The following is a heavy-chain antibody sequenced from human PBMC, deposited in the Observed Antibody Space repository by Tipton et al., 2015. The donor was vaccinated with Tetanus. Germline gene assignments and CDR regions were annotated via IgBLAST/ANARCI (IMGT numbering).Heavy chain of an antibody. CDR2: IYFREGT. Sequence: TLSLTCRVSGDSITDSHRSWIRQPPGKGLEWIAKIYFREGTDYNPSLQGRVRISLDTSKSQISLKLISVTAADTAVYYCARVANRSRRRGFDIWGQGTMVAVSS. CDR3: ARVANRSRRRGFDI. CDR1: GDSITDSH. D-gene: IGHD2/OR15-2a*01. J-gene: IGHJ3*02. V-gene: IGHV4-59*01.